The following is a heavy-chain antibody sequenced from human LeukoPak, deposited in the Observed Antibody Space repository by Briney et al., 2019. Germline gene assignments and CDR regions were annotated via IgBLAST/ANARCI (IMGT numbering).Heavy chain of an antibody. D-gene: IGHD3-10*01. V-gene: IGHV3-11*01. CDR2: ISSEGLTI. CDR3: ARGSSYGSGSHFDY. Sequence: GGSLRLSCAASGFTFSDYYMSWLRQAPGKGLECVSYISSEGLTIYYADSVKGRFTISRDDAKNSLYLQMNSLRGEDTAVYYCARGSSYGSGSHFDYWGQGTLVTVSS. J-gene: IGHJ4*02. CDR1: GFTFSDYY.